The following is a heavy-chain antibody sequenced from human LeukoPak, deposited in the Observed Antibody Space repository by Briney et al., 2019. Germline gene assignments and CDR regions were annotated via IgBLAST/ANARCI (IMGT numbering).Heavy chain of an antibody. D-gene: IGHD6-19*01. CDR1: GASMSSSY. CDR2: IYHSGNT. J-gene: IGHJ4*02. V-gene: IGHV4-4*09. CDR3: ASTRRAAVAGRFDS. Sequence: SETLSLTCNVSGASMSSSYWSWLRQPPGKGLEWIGYIYHSGNTNYSRSLESRVTMSVDESKNQFSLRVHFVSAADTAVYYCASTRRAAVAGRFDSWGQGTLVTVSS.